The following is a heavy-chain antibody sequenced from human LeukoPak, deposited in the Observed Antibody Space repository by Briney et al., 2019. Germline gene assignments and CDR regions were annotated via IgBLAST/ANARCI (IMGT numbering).Heavy chain of an antibody. Sequence: SETLSLTCAVSGYSISSGYYWGWIRQPPGKGLEWIGSIYHSGSTYYNPSLKSRVTISVDTSKNQFSLKLSSVTAADTAVYYCARGSIAARDWGQGTLVTVSP. V-gene: IGHV4-38-2*01. CDR3: ARGSIAARD. CDR2: IYHSGST. J-gene: IGHJ4*02. D-gene: IGHD6-13*01. CDR1: GYSISSGYY.